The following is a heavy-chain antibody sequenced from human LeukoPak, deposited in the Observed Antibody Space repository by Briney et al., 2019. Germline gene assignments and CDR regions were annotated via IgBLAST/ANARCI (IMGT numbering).Heavy chain of an antibody. CDR1: GGSISSYY. V-gene: IGHV4-59*08. J-gene: IGHJ4*02. CDR2: IYYSGST. CDR3: ARSKAGNYHYFDY. D-gene: IGHD5-24*01. Sequence: SETLSLTCTVSGGSISSYYWSWIRQPPGKGLEWIGYIYYSGSTNYNPSLKSRVTISVDTSKNQFSLKLSSVTAADTAVYYCARSKAGNYHYFDYWGQGTLVTVSS.